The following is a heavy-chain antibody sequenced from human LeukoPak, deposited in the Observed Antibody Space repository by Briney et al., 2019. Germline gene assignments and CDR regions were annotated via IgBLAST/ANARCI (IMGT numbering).Heavy chain of an antibody. CDR1: GGTFSSYA. J-gene: IGHJ4*02. D-gene: IGHD2-2*03. CDR3: ATMDIVVVPAAHTSDGD. Sequence: SVKVSCKASGGTFSSYAISWVRQAPGQGLEWMGGIIPIFGTANYAQKFQGRVTITADESTSTAYMELSSLRSEDTAVYYCATMDIVVVPAAHTSDGDWGQGTLVTVSS. V-gene: IGHV1-69*13. CDR2: IIPIFGTA.